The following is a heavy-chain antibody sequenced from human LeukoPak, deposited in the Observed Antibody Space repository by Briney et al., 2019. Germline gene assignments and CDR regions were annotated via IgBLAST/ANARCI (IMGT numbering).Heavy chain of an antibody. J-gene: IGHJ4*02. D-gene: IGHD2-15*01. V-gene: IGHV3-48*04. Sequence: GGSLRLSCAASGFTFNRNAISWVRQAPGKGLEWVSFISSSSITIYYADSVKGRFTISRDNAEKSLYLQMNSLRAEDTAVYYCARDRGGSYSAIDYWGQGTLVTVSS. CDR3: ARDRGGSYSAIDY. CDR1: GFTFNRNA. CDR2: ISSSSITI.